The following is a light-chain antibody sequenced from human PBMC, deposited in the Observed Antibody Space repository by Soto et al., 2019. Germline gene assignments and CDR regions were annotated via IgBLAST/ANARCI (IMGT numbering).Light chain of an antibody. CDR3: QQTYTTPYT. CDR2: AAS. V-gene: IGKV1-39*01. CDR1: QSISSY. J-gene: IGKJ2*01. Sequence: DIQMTQSPSSLSASVGARVTITCRASQSISSYLNWYQQKPGKATNLLIYAASSLQDGVTSRFSEIGSGTYVTITCSTLQTEDLKTYDGQQTYTTPYTFGPGTKVE.